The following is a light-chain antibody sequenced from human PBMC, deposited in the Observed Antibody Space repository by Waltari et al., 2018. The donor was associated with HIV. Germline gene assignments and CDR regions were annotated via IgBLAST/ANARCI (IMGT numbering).Light chain of an antibody. V-gene: IGKV3-20*01. Sequence: IVLTQSPGTLSLSPGERATLSRRARQSVDNSYLAWYQQRRGQAPRLLIYAASNRATGIPDRFSGSGSGTSFTLTINRLEPEDFAVYFWQQYGNSLTFGGGTKVEI. J-gene: IGKJ4*01. CDR2: AAS. CDR3: QQYGNSLT. CDR1: QSVDNSY.